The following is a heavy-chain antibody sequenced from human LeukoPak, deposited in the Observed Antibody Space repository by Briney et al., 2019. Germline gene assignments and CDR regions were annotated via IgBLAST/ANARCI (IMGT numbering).Heavy chain of an antibody. CDR1: GYTFTGYY. J-gene: IGHJ4*02. D-gene: IGHD4-11*01. Sequence: RASVKVSCKASGYTFTGYYMHWVRQAPGQGLEWMGWINPNSGGTNYAQKFQGRVTMTRDTSMSTAYMELRRLTSDDTAVYYCARGAESVTTPYFDYWGQGTLVTVSS. V-gene: IGHV1-2*02. CDR3: ARGAESVTTPYFDY. CDR2: INPNSGGT.